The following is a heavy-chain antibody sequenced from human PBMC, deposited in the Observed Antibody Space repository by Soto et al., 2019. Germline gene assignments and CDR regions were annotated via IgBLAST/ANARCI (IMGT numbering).Heavy chain of an antibody. CDR3: ARYSNYYFDY. CDR2: ISGSGGST. V-gene: IGHV3-23*01. D-gene: IGHD4-4*01. CDR1: GFTFSSYA. Sequence: EVQLLGPGGGLVQPGGSLRLSCAASGFTFSSYAMSWVRQPPGKGLEWVSAISGSGGSTDYADSVKGRFTIPRDNSKNTLYLQMNSLRAEDTAVYYCARYSNYYFDYWGQGTLVTVSS. J-gene: IGHJ4*02.